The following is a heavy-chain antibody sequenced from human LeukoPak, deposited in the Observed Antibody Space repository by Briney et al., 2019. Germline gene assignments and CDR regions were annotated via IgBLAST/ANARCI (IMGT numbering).Heavy chain of an antibody. V-gene: IGHV4-59*01. Sequence: SETLSLTCTVSGGSISSYYWSWIRQPPGKGLEWIGYIYYSGSTNYNPSLKSRVTISVDTSKSQFSLKLSSVTAADTAVYYCAGRSIAAGVGYWGQGTLVTVSS. CDR2: IYYSGST. D-gene: IGHD6-13*01. J-gene: IGHJ4*02. CDR3: AGRSIAAGVGY. CDR1: GGSISSYY.